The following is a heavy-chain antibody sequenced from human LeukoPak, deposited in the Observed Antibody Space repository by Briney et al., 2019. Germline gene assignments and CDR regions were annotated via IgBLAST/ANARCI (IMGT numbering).Heavy chain of an antibody. D-gene: IGHD3-22*01. CDR2: IYYSGSA. V-gene: IGHV4-39*01. CDR3: ARHSAMGITMIVVALNWFDP. Sequence: PSETLSLTCTVSGGSISSSSYYWGWIRQPPGKGLEWIGSIYYSGSAYYNPSLKSRVTISVDTFKNQFSLKLSSVTAADTAVYYCARHSAMGITMIVVALNWFDPWGQGTLVTVSS. J-gene: IGHJ5*02. CDR1: GGSISSSSYY.